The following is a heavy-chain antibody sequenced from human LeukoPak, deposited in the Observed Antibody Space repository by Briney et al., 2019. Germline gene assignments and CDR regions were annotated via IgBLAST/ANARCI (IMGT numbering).Heavy chain of an antibody. CDR2: ISAYNSNT. D-gene: IGHD6-19*01. CDR1: GYTFTSYG. CDR3: ATVHRSGWYLDY. Sequence: GASVKVSCKASGYTFTSYGISWVRQAPGQGLEWMGWISAYNSNTNYAQKLQGRVTMTTDTSTSTAHMELRSLRSDDTAVYYCATVHRSGWYLDYWGQGTLVTVSS. J-gene: IGHJ4*02. V-gene: IGHV1-18*01.